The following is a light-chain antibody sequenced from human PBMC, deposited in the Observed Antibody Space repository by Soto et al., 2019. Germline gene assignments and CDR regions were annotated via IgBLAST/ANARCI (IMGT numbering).Light chain of an antibody. CDR3: QQYGTSPT. V-gene: IGKV3-20*01. CDR1: QSLITRY. Sequence: EIMWTQSPGTLSLFPGERATLSCRASQSLITRYLAWYQQKPGQAPRLLIYAASSRATGIPDRFSGSGSGTDFTLTISRLEPEDYAVYSSQQYGTSPTFGQGTRLEIK. J-gene: IGKJ5*01. CDR2: AAS.